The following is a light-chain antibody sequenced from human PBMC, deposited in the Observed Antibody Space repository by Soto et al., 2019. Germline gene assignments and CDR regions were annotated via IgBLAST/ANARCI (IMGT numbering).Light chain of an antibody. J-gene: IGKJ1*01. CDR1: QSISSW. Sequence: DIQMTQSHSTLSASVGDRVTITCRASQSISSWLAWYQQKPGKAPKLLIYDASSLESGVPSRFSGSGSGTEFTLTISSLQPDDFATYYCQQYNSYSRTFGQGAKVDI. CDR2: DAS. V-gene: IGKV1-5*01. CDR3: QQYNSYSRT.